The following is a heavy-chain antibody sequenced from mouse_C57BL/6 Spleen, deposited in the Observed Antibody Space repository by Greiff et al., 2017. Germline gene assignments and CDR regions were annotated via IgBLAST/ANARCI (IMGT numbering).Heavy chain of an antibody. Sequence: QVQLKESGAELVKPGASVKVSCKASGYTFTSYWMHWVKQRPGQGLEWIGRIHPSDSDTNYNQKFKGKATLTVDKSSSTAYMQLNSLASEDTAVYYCAIPPDDGYYLAWFAYWGQGTLVTVSA. D-gene: IGHD2-3*01. CDR3: AIPPDDGYYLAWFAY. V-gene: IGHV1-74*01. CDR1: GYTFTSYW. CDR2: IHPSDSDT. J-gene: IGHJ3*01.